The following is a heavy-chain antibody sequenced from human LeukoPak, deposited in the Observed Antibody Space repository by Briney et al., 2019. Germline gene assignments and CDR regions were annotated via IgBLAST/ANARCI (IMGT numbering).Heavy chain of an antibody. CDR2: INHSGST. J-gene: IGHJ5*02. Sequence: PSETLSLTCAVYGGSFSGYYWSWIRQPPGKGLEWIGEINHSGSTNYNPSLKSRVTISVDTSKNQFSLKLSSVTAADTAVYYCARHVAVVVVTAIRRYNWFDPWGQGTLVTVSS. D-gene: IGHD2-21*02. V-gene: IGHV4-34*01. CDR1: GGSFSGYY. CDR3: ARHVAVVVVTAIRRYNWFDP.